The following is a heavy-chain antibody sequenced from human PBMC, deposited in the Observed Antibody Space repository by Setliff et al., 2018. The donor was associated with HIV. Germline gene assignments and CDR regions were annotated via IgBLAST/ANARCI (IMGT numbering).Heavy chain of an antibody. V-gene: IGHV4-59*01. CDR1: GGSISNYY. CDR2: IQYSDSS. D-gene: IGHD3-22*01. J-gene: IGHJ3*01. Sequence: SETLSLTCAVYGGSISNYYWSWIRQPPGKGLEWIASIQYSDSSHYNPSLQSRVTISVDTSTKQFSLYLSSVNETDTAVYYCARSGYTSGFYWVFGAFGVWGQGKLVTVS. CDR3: ARSGYTSGFYWVFGAFGV.